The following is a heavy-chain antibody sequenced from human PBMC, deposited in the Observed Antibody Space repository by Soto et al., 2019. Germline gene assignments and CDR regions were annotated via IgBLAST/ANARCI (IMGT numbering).Heavy chain of an antibody. CDR3: ARPRGYDFDY. CDR2: IYWDDDK. CDR1: GFSLDTSGMS. Sequence: QITLKESGPTLVKPTQTLALTCTFSGFSLDTSGMSVGWIRQPPGKALEWLALIYWDDDKRYSPSLKSRLTITKDTSKIPVVLTMTNMDPVDTATYYCARPRGYDFDYWGQGTLVTVSS. V-gene: IGHV2-5*02. D-gene: IGHD2-15*01. J-gene: IGHJ4*02.